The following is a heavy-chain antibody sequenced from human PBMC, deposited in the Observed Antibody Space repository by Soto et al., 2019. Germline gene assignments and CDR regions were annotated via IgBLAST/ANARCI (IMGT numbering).Heavy chain of an antibody. V-gene: IGHV1-46*01. D-gene: IGHD7-27*01. J-gene: IGHJ4*02. Sequence: ASVKVSCKASGYTFTSFYMHWVRQAPGQGLEWMGIINPSSGGTSYAQKFQGRVTMTSDTSTTTVYMDLSSRRSEDTAVYYCARDSNLAYWGQGTLVTVSS. CDR3: ARDSNLAY. CDR1: GYTFTSFY. CDR2: INPSSGGT.